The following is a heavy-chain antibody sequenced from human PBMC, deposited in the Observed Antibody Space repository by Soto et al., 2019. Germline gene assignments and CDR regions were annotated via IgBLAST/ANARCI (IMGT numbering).Heavy chain of an antibody. CDR3: ARSMVRGHFDY. Sequence: QVQLVQSGAEVKKPGSSVKVSYKASGGTFSSYTISWVRQAPGQGLEWMGRIIPILGIANYAQKFQGRVTITAVKSTTTAYMELSSLRSEDTAVYYCARSMVRGHFDYWGQGTLVTVSS. CDR2: IIPILGIA. D-gene: IGHD3-10*01. V-gene: IGHV1-69*02. J-gene: IGHJ4*02. CDR1: GGTFSSYT.